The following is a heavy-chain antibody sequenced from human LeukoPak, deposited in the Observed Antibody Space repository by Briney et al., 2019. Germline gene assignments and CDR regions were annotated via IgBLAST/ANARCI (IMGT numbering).Heavy chain of an antibody. V-gene: IGHV4-34*01. CDR3: ARTDFWSGYYRIYYYMDV. Sequence: SETLSLTCAVYGGSFSGYYWSWIRQPAGKGLEWIGEIHHSGSTKYNPSLKSRVTISVDTSKNQFSLKLSSVTAADTAVYYCARTDFWSGYYRIYYYMDVWGKGTTVTVSS. D-gene: IGHD3-3*01. CDR1: GGSFSGYY. CDR2: IHHSGST. J-gene: IGHJ6*03.